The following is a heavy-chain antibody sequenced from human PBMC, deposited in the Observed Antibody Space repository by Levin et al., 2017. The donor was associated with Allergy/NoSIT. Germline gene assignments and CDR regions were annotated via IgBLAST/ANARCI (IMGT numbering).Heavy chain of an antibody. V-gene: IGHV3-48*02. Sequence: GGSLRLSCRASGFIFSSYSMNWVRQAPGKGLEWVSYIHRSGSTIYYADSVKGRFTISRDNAMNSLYLEMNSLRDEDTAVYFCVRDPHALDYWGQGTQVTVSS. CDR3: VRDPHALDY. CDR1: GFIFSSYS. CDR2: IHRSGSTI. J-gene: IGHJ4*02.